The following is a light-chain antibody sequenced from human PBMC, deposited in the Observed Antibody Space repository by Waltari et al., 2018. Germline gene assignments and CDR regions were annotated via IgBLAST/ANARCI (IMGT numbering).Light chain of an antibody. CDR3: QVWDSSTAV. Sequence: SYELTQPLSVSVALGPTARIPCGGNNIGSKNVHWYQQKPGQAPVLVIYRDSNRPSGIPERFSGSNSGNTATLTISRAQAGDEADYYCQVWDSSTAVFGGGTKLTVL. J-gene: IGLJ3*02. V-gene: IGLV3-9*01. CDR2: RDS. CDR1: NIGSKN.